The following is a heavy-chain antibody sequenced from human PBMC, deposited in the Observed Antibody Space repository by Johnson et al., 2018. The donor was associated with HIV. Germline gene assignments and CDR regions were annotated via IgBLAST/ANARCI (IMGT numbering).Heavy chain of an antibody. V-gene: IGHV3-53*01. Sequence: MQLVESGGGLIQPGGSLRLSCAASGFTVSSNYMSWVRQAPGKGLEWVAIIYSGGNTYYADSVKGRLTISRDNSKKSLYLRMNSLRAGDTAVYYCERDGKGSGDAFGIWRQGKTVTVSS. CDR1: GFTVSSNY. J-gene: IGHJ3*02. D-gene: IGHD1-14*01. CDR3: ERDGKGSGDAFGI. CDR2: IYSGGNT.